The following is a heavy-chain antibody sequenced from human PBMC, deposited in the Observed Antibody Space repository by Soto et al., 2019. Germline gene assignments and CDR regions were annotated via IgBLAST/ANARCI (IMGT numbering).Heavy chain of an antibody. D-gene: IGHD4-17*01. V-gene: IGHV3-23*01. CDR1: VFTFASYA. CDR3: AKDAVPGDGVWLMDH. Sequence: PGWSLRLSCACSVFTFASYAMTWVRQAPGKGLESVAGLYGNSGGIQYSDSVKGRFTISRDNSKNIVYLQMNSLRVEDTAVYFCAKDAVPGDGVWLMDHWGQGTLVTVSS. CDR2: LYGNSGGI. J-gene: IGHJ4*02.